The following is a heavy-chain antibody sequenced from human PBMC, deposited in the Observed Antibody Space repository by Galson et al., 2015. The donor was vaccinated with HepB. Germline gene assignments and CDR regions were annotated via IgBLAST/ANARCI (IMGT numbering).Heavy chain of an antibody. V-gene: IGHV1-8*01. J-gene: IGHJ2*01. D-gene: IGHD2-21*02. CDR3: ARAVTYWYFDV. CDR2: MKSDSDNA. CDR1: GCSFITYD. Sequence: SVKVSCKASGCSFITYDINWVRQAPGQGLEWMGWMKSDSDNAGFAQKFHGRVTMTRDASTGTAYMELRGLRYEDTAVYYCARAVTYWYFDVWGRGTLVSV.